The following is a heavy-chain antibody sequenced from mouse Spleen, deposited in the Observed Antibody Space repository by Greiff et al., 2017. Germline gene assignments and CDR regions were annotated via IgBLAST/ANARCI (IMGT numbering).Heavy chain of an antibody. D-gene: IGHD1-1*01. CDR2: IYPGSGNT. CDR1: GYTFTDYY. J-gene: IGHJ4*01. CDR3: ARNYGSSYDAMDY. Sequence: QVHVKQSGAELVRPGASVKLSCKASGYTFTDYYINWVKQRPGQGLEWIARIYPGSGNTYYNEKFKGKATLTAEKSSSTAYMQLSSLTSEDSAVYFCARNYGSSYDAMDYWGQGTSVTVSS. V-gene: IGHV1-76*01.